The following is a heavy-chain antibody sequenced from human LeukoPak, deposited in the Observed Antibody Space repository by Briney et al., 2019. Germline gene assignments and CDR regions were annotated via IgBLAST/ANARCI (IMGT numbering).Heavy chain of an antibody. CDR2: IWYDGSNK. J-gene: IGHJ4*02. CDR1: GFTFSTYG. V-gene: IGHV3-33*06. CDR3: AKDLRYYDFWSGLADY. Sequence: GGSLRLSCAASGFTFSTYGMQWVRQAPGKGLEWVALIWYDGSNKYYADSVKGRFTISRDNSKNTLYLQMNSLRAEDTAVYYCAKDLRYYDFWSGLADYWGQGTLVTVSS. D-gene: IGHD3-3*01.